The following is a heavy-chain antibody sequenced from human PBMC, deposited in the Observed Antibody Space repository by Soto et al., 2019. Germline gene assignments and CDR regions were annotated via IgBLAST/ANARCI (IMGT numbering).Heavy chain of an antibody. J-gene: IGHJ6*02. CDR1: GGTFSSYA. CDR2: IIPIFGTA. Sequence: ASVKVSCKASGGTFSSYAISWVRQAPGQGLEWMGGIIPIFGTANYAQKFQGRVTITADESTSTAYMELSSLRSEDTAVYYCARELGATTGGDYYYYYGMDVWGQGTTVTVSS. V-gene: IGHV1-69*13. CDR3: ARELGATTGGDYYYYYGMDV. D-gene: IGHD1-26*01.